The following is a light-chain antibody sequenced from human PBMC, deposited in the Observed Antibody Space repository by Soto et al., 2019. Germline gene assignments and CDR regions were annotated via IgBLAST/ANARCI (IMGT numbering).Light chain of an antibody. V-gene: IGKV2-24*01. Sequence: DIVMTQTPLSSPVTPGQSASISCRSSRSLEQYGGTTNVSWLHQRPGQPPRLLLYKISHRFSGVPDRFSGSGAQTDFTLKISRVEPEDVGIYYCFQSTQSPYTFGQGTKLEI. CDR3: FQSTQSPYT. CDR1: RSLEQYGGTTN. CDR2: KIS. J-gene: IGKJ2*01.